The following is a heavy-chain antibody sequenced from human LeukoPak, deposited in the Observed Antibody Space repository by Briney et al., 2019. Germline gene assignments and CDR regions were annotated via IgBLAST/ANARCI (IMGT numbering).Heavy chain of an antibody. V-gene: IGHV3-66*01. J-gene: IGHJ4*02. CDR2: IYSGGST. D-gene: IGHD3-22*01. Sequence: PGGSLRLSCAASGFTFSSYAMSWVRQAPGKGLEWVSVIYSGGSTYYADSVKGRFTISRDNSKNTLYLQMNSLRAEDTAVYYCASSITMIEEFDYWGQGTLVTVSS. CDR3: ASSITMIEEFDY. CDR1: GFTFSSYA.